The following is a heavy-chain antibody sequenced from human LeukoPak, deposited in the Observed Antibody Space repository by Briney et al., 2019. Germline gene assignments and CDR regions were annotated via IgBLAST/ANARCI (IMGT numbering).Heavy chain of an antibody. CDR3: AKDKGLNYYYYMDV. Sequence: GRSLRLSCAASGFTFDDYAMHWVRQAPGKGLEWVSGISWNSGSIGYADSVKGRFTISRDNAKNSLYLQMNSLRAEDTALYYCAKDKGLNYYYYMDVWGKGTTVTISS. D-gene: IGHD3/OR15-3a*01. J-gene: IGHJ6*03. CDR2: ISWNSGSI. V-gene: IGHV3-9*01. CDR1: GFTFDDYA.